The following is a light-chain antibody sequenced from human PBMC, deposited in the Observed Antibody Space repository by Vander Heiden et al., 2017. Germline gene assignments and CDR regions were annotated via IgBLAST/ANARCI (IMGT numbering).Light chain of an antibody. CDR1: QSIASF. J-gene: IGKJ2*01. CDR2: DAS. CDR3: QQSYTIPLT. V-gene: IGKV1-39*01. Sequence: DIQMTQSPSSLSASVGDRVTITCRASQSIASFLNWYQQKPGKAPNLLIYDASTLQSGVPSRFTAIGSGTDFTLTISSLQPEDFATYYCQQSYTIPLTFRHETKLEIK.